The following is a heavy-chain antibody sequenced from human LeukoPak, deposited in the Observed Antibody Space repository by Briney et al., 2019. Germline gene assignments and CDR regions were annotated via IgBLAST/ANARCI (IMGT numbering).Heavy chain of an antibody. CDR2: ISDSSRTI. CDR3: ARSLYGAVAGVGDY. D-gene: IGHD6-19*01. Sequence: GGSLRLSCAASGFTFSSYWMSWVRQAPGKGLEWVSYISDSSRTIYYRDSVKGRFTISRDNAKNSLYLQMNSLRAEDTAVYYCARSLYGAVAGVGDYWGQGTLVTVSS. V-gene: IGHV3-48*01. CDR1: GFTFSSYW. J-gene: IGHJ4*02.